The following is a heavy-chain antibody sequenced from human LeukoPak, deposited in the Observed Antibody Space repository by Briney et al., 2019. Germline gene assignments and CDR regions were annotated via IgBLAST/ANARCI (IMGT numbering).Heavy chain of an antibody. CDR3: AREPSYYDSSGSRFDY. CDR2: ISAYNGNT. J-gene: IGHJ4*02. V-gene: IGHV1-18*01. D-gene: IGHD3-22*01. Sequence: ASVKVSCKASGYTFTSYGISWVRQAPGQGLEWMGWISAYNGNTNYAQKLQGRVTMTTDTSTSTAYMELRSLRFDDTAVYYCAREPSYYDSSGSRFDYWGQGTLVTVSS. CDR1: GYTFTSYG.